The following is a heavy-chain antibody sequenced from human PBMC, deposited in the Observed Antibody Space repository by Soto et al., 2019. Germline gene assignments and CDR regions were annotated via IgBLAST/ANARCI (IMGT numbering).Heavy chain of an antibody. J-gene: IGHJ6*02. D-gene: IGHD4-4*01. V-gene: IGHV4-34*01. Sequence: PSETLSLTCAVYGGSFSGYYWSWIRQPPGKGLEWIGEINHSGSTNYNPSLKSRVTISVDTSKNQFSLKLSSVTAADTAVYYCARGTVIRSYYGMDVWRQGTTVTVSS. CDR3: ARGTVIRSYYGMDV. CDR1: GGSFSGYY. CDR2: INHSGST.